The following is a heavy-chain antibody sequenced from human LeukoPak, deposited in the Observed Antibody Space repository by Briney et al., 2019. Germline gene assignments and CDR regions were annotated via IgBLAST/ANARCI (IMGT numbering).Heavy chain of an antibody. J-gene: IGHJ4*02. Sequence: PSETLSLTCAVYGGSFSDYFWSWIRQPPGKGLEWIGEISHSGSTTYNPSLRSRVTISGDTSKNQFSLKLSSVTAADTAVYYCVTYYYGSSAPKRNYWGQGILVTVSS. D-gene: IGHD3-22*01. CDR2: ISHSGST. CDR1: GGSFSDYF. V-gene: IGHV4-34*01. CDR3: VTYYYGSSAPKRNY.